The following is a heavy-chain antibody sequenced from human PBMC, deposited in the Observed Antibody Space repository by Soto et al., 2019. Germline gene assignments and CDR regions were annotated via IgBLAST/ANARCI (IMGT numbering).Heavy chain of an antibody. CDR1: GGTFDTFA. J-gene: IGHJ4*02. Sequence: QVQLVQSGAEVKKPGSSVKVSCKASGGTFDTFAFSWVRQAPGQGLEWLGGIIPVLGRANYAQRFQDRVSASADGSTSRAFMELSSLNSDDTAVYYCARGPWTQEGPKYYFDFWGQGTLVTVSS. V-gene: IGHV1-69*01. D-gene: IGHD5-18*01. CDR2: IIPVLGRA. CDR3: ARGPWTQEGPKYYFDF.